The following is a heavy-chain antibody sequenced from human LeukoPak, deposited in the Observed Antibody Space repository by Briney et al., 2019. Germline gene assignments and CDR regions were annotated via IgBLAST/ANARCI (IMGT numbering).Heavy chain of an antibody. J-gene: IGHJ6*03. Sequence: SVQVSCKASGGTFSSYAISWVRQAPGQGVEWMGGIIPIFGTANYAQKFQGRVTITADKSTSTAYMELSSLRSEDTAVYYCARQDSSGSYGGYYYYYYMDVWGKGTTVTVSS. CDR3: ARQDSSGSYGGYYYYYYMDV. D-gene: IGHD3-22*01. V-gene: IGHV1-69*06. CDR2: IIPIFGTA. CDR1: GGTFSSYA.